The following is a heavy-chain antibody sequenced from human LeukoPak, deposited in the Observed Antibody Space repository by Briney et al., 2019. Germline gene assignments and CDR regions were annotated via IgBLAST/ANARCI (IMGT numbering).Heavy chain of an antibody. CDR1: GYTFTSYY. CDR3: ARIRDGYNDAYDI. V-gene: IGHV1-46*01. Sequence: ASVKVSCKASGYTFTSYYMHWVRQAPGQGLEWMGIINPSGGSTSYAQKFQGKVTLTRDMSTSTVYMELSSLRSEDTAVYYCARIRDGYNDAYDIWGQGTMVTVSS. D-gene: IGHD5-24*01. J-gene: IGHJ3*02. CDR2: INPSGGST.